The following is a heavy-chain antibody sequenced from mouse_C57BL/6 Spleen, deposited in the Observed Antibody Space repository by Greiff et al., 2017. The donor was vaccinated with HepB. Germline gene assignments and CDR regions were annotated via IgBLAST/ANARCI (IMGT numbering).Heavy chain of an antibody. Sequence: VQLKESGGGLVKPGGSLKLSCAASGFTFSDYGMHWVRQAPEKGLEWVAYISSGSSTIYYADTVKGRFTISRDNAKNTLFLQMTSLRSEDTAMYYCARDGKGYWGQGTLVTVSA. D-gene: IGHD1-1*01. V-gene: IGHV5-17*01. J-gene: IGHJ3*01. CDR2: ISSGSSTI. CDR1: GFTFSDYG. CDR3: ARDGKGY.